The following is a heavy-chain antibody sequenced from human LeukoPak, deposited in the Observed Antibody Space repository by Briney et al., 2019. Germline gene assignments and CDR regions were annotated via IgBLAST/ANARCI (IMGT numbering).Heavy chain of an antibody. CDR3: ARGPHYYDSSGYDYNYYYYGMDV. CDR1: GGSFSGYY. J-gene: IGHJ6*02. CDR2: INHSGST. D-gene: IGHD3-22*01. V-gene: IGHV4-34*01. Sequence: SETLPLTCAVYGGSFSGYYWSWIRQPPGKGLEWIGEINHSGSTNYNPSLKSRVTISVDTSKNQFSLKLSSVTAADTAVYYCARGPHYYDSSGYDYNYYYYGMDVWGQGTTVTVSS.